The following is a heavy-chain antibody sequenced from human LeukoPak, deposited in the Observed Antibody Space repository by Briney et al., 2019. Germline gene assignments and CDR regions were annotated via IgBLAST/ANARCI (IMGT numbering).Heavy chain of an antibody. CDR2: ISWDGGST. V-gene: IGHV3-43D*04. CDR1: GYTFDDYA. CDR3: AKEIEGSGSYYGYFDY. Sequence: GGSLTLSCAASGYTFDDYAMHWVRQPPGKGLEWVSLISWDGGSTYYADSVKGRFTISRDNSKNSLYLQMNSLRAEDSALYYCAKEIEGSGSYYGYFDYWGQGTLVTVSS. D-gene: IGHD3-10*01. J-gene: IGHJ4*02.